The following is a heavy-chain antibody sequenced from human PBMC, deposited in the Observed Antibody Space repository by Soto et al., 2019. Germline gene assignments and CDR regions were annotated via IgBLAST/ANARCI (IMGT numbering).Heavy chain of an antibody. CDR1: GFTFSSYA. J-gene: IGHJ6*03. V-gene: IGHV3-23*01. D-gene: IGHD2-2*01. Sequence: GGSLRLSCAASGFTFSSYAMSWVRQAPGKGLEWVSAISGSGGSTYYADSVKGRFTISRDNSKNTLYLQMNSLRAEDTAVYYCAKDLWEVVPAAMWYYYMDVWGKGTTVTVSS. CDR3: AKDLWEVVPAAMWYYYMDV. CDR2: ISGSGGST.